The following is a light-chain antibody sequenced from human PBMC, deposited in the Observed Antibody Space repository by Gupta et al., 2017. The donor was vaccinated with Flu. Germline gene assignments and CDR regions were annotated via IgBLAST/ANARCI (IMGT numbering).Light chain of an antibody. Sequence: QSVLTQPPSLSAAPGQRVPMSCAGSISNIGAGYDVHWYQQLPGTAPKLLIYGNSNRPSGVPDRFSGSKSGTSASLAITGLQAEDEADYYCQSYDSSLSGSVFGGGTKLTVL. CDR3: QSYDSSLSGSV. CDR2: GNS. V-gene: IGLV1-40*01. J-gene: IGLJ3*02. CDR1: ISNIGAGYD.